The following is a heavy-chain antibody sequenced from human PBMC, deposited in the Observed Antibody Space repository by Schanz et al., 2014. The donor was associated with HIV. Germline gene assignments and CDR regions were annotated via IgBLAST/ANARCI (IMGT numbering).Heavy chain of an antibody. D-gene: IGHD3-10*01. J-gene: IGHJ4*02. CDR3: ARVGAGVTVFFDY. Sequence: QVQLVQSGPEVKKPGASVRVSYKASGYTFSSYSLSWVRQAPGQGIEWMGWISACNGHPHHGQQFQGRLSMTSDTSPSTASMEVRNLRYDETAVFYCARVGAGVTVFFDYWGQGTLVSVSS. CDR1: GYTFSSYS. CDR2: ISACNGHP. V-gene: IGHV1-18*01.